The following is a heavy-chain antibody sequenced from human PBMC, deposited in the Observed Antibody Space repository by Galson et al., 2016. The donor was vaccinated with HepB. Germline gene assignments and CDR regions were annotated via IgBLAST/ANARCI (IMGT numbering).Heavy chain of an antibody. CDR2: ISGDGNTK. CDR3: ARDSHVGATPFDY. D-gene: IGHD1-26*01. V-gene: IGHV3-11*04. Sequence: SLRLSCAASGFTFSDYYMSWIRQAPGKGLEWLSYISGDGNTKNYADSVKGRFTISRDNAKNSLYLQMNSLRDEDTAVYYCARDSHVGATPFDYWGQGTLVTVSS. CDR1: GFTFSDYY. J-gene: IGHJ4*02.